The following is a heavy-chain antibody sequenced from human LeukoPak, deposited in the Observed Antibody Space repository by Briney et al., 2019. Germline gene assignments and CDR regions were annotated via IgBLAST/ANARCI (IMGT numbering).Heavy chain of an antibody. CDR1: GFSFSNNA. CDR2: IGNSGGGI. Sequence: PTGGSLRLSCAASGFSFSNNAMSWVRQAPGNGLEWVSAIGNSGGGIYYADSLQGRFTISRDNSKNTLYLQMNSLRAEDTAVYYCVKRYCSGDTCYSAFDYWGHGTLVTVSS. D-gene: IGHD2-15*01. V-gene: IGHV3-23*01. J-gene: IGHJ4*01. CDR3: VKRYCSGDTCYSAFDY.